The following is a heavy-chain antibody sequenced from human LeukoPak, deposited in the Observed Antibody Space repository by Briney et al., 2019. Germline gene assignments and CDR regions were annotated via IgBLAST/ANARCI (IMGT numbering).Heavy chain of an antibody. Sequence: SETLSLTCTVSGGSISSYYWSWIRQPPGKGLEWIGYIYYSGSTNYNPSLKSRVTISVDTSKNQFSLKLSSVTAADTAVYYCARDGYPHWFDPWGQGTLVTVSS. CDR2: IYYSGST. CDR1: GGSISSYY. D-gene: IGHD2-2*03. V-gene: IGHV4-59*12. CDR3: ARDGYPHWFDP. J-gene: IGHJ5*02.